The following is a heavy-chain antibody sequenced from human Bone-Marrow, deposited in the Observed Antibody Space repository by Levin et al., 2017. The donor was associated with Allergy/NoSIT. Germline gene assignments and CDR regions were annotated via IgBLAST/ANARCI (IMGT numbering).Heavy chain of an antibody. CDR3: AKMSVRCSGGRCYSGDLDY. D-gene: IGHD2-15*01. CDR2: ISGGGGST. V-gene: IGHV3-23*01. J-gene: IGHJ4*02. Sequence: GESLKISCAGSGFTFRSYAMSWVRQAPGKGLEWVSGISGGGGSTYYADSVKGRFTLSRDNSKNTLYLQMNSLRAEDTAVYYCAKMSVRCSGGRCYSGDLDYWGQGTLVSVSS. CDR1: GFTFRSYA.